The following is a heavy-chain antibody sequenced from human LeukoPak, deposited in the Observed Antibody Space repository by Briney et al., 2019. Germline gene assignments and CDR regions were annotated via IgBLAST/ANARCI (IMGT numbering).Heavy chain of an antibody. CDR2: IRYDGTSK. V-gene: IGHV3-30*02. CDR1: GFPFRAYG. CDR3: AKEDKGYSFGFDAFDT. J-gene: IGHJ3*02. Sequence: PGGSLTLSCATSGFPFRAYGFHWVRQAAGKGLEWVAFIRYDGTSKYYLDSVKGRFSISRDTSMNTVSLQMNSLRDEDTAVYYCAKEDKGYSFGFDAFDTWGQGTMVTVSA. D-gene: IGHD5-18*01.